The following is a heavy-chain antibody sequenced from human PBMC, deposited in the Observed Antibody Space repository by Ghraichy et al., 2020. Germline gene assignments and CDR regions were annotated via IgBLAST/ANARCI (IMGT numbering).Heavy chain of an antibody. J-gene: IGHJ4*02. D-gene: IGHD3-10*01. CDR1: GYSISSGFY. CDR2: ISHSGTT. V-gene: IGHV4-38-2*01. Sequence: SETLSLTCAVSGYSISSGFYWGWIRQPPGEGLEWIGSISHSGTTYYNSSLKSRVTISLDTSKNQVSLKLTSVTAADTAIYYCVGGITSPGAAGKWGQGTLVTVSS. CDR3: VGGITSPGAAGK.